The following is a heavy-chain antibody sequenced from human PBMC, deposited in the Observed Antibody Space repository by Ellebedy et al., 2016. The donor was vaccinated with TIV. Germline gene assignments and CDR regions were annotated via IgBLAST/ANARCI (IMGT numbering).Heavy chain of an antibody. D-gene: IGHD3-10*01. Sequence: AASVKVSCKASGYTFTSYYMPWVRQAPGQGHEWMGIINPSGGSTSYAQKLQGRVTMTRDTSTSTVYMELSSLRSEETAVYYCARAGVHYGPVEDYWGQGTLVTVSS. J-gene: IGHJ4*02. CDR2: INPSGGST. V-gene: IGHV1-46*04. CDR3: ARAGVHYGPVEDY. CDR1: GYTFTSYY.